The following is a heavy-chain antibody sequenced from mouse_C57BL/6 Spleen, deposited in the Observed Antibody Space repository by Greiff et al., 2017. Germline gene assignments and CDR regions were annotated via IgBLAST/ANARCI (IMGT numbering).Heavy chain of an antibody. CDR3: TRGDFIYYYGSSSAWFAY. Sequence: QVQLQQSGAELVRPGASVTLSCKASGYTFTDYEMHWVKQTPVHGLEWIGAIDPETGGTAYNQKFKGKAILTADKSSSTAYRGLRSLTSEDSAVYYCTRGDFIYYYGSSSAWFAYWGQGTLVTVSA. J-gene: IGHJ3*01. CDR2: IDPETGGT. V-gene: IGHV1-15*01. CDR1: GYTFTDYE. D-gene: IGHD1-1*01.